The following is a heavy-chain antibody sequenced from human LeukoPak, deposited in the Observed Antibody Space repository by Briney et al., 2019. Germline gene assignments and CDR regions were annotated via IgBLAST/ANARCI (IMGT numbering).Heavy chain of an antibody. CDR2: ISSSGGTI. CDR1: GFTFSDYY. J-gene: IGHJ4*02. V-gene: IGHV3-11*01. Sequence: GGSLRLSCAASGFTFSDYYMSWIRQAPGKGLEWVSYISSSGGTIYYADSVKGRFTISRDNAKNSLYLQMNSLRAEDTAVYYCARLLTRGTYYYDSSGYYSFDYWGQGTLVTVSS. D-gene: IGHD3-22*01. CDR3: ARLLTRGTYYYDSSGYYSFDY.